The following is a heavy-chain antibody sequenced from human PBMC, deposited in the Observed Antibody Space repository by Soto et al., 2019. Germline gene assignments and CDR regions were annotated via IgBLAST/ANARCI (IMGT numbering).Heavy chain of an antibody. CDR2: IYYSGST. CDR1: GGSISSYY. J-gene: IGHJ5*02. Sequence: SETLSLTCTVSGGSISSYYWSWIRQPPGKGLEWIGYIYYSGSTNYNPSLKSRVTISVDTSKNQFSLKLSSVTAADTAVYYCARLSYGSGIYSHLSPPRAPNTGVNWSAPRGQGTLVTVSS. CDR3: ARLSYGSGIYSHLSPPRAPNTGVNWSAP. V-gene: IGHV4-59*08. D-gene: IGHD3-10*01.